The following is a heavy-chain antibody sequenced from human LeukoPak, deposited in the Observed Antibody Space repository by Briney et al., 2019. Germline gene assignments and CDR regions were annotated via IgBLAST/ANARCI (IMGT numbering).Heavy chain of an antibody. J-gene: IGHJ4*02. CDR2: IKQDGSEK. V-gene: IGHV3-7*03. CDR1: GFTFSAYW. CDR3: AKDTFSYCSSTSCWHFDH. D-gene: IGHD2-2*01. Sequence: GGSLRLSCAASGFTFSAYWMTWVRQAPGKGLEWVANIKQDGSEKYYVDSVKGRFTISRDNAKKSLYLQMSSLRAADTAVYYCAKDTFSYCSSTSCWHFDHWGQGTLVTVSS.